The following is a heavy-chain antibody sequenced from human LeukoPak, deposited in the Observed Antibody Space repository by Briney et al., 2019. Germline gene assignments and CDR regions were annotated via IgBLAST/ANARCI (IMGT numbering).Heavy chain of an antibody. Sequence: SETLSLTCAVYGGSFSGYYWSWIRQPPGKGLEWVGEINHSGSTNYNPSLKSRVTISVDTSKNQFSLKLSSVTAADTAVYYCARGPDVLLWFGELAYFDYWGQGTLVTVSS. CDR3: ARGPDVLLWFGELAYFDY. D-gene: IGHD3-10*01. CDR1: GGSFSGYY. V-gene: IGHV4-34*01. CDR2: INHSGST. J-gene: IGHJ4*02.